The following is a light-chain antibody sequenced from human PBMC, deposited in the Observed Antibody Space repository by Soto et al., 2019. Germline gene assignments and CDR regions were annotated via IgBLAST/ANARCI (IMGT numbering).Light chain of an antibody. CDR3: QQYNNWPIT. CDR1: QSVSGD. J-gene: IGKJ5*01. V-gene: IGKV3-15*01. CDR2: DAS. Sequence: EIVMTQSPATLSVSPGARAPLSWRASQSVSGDLAWYHHHPGQAPRLLIYDASARALDTPARFAGSGSGTEFTLTISSLQSEDFAVYFCQQYNNWPITFGQRTRLEI.